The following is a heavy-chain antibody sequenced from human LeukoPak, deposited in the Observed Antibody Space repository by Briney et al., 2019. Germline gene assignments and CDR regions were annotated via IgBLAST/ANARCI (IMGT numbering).Heavy chain of an antibody. CDR1: GFTFDDYA. Sequence: GGSLRLSCAASGFTFDDYAMHWVRQAPGKGLEWVSGISWNSGSIGYADSVKGRFTISRDNAKNSLYLQMNSLRAEDTALYYCAKDIHGMATMKIKMGFDYWGQGTLVTVSS. V-gene: IGHV3-9*01. CDR2: ISWNSGSI. CDR3: AKDIHGMATMKIKMGFDY. J-gene: IGHJ4*02. D-gene: IGHD5-24*01.